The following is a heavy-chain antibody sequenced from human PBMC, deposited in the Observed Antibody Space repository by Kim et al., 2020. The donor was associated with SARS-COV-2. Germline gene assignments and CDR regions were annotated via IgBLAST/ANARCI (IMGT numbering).Heavy chain of an antibody. D-gene: IGHD4-17*01. V-gene: IGHV1-2*06. CDR1: GYTFTGYY. Sequence: ASVKVSCKASGYTFTGYYMHWVPQAPGQGLEWMGRINPNSGGTNYAQKFQGRVTMTRDTSISTAYMELSRLRSDDTAVYYCARGDDYGATNFDYWGQGTLVTVSS. CDR3: ARGDDYGATNFDY. CDR2: INPNSGGT. J-gene: IGHJ4*02.